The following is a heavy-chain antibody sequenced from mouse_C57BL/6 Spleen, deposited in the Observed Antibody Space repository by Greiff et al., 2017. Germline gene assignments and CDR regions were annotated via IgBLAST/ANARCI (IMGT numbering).Heavy chain of an antibody. CDR2: INPNNGGT. J-gene: IGHJ3*01. CDR3: ARGCYWFAY. CDR1: GYTFTDYY. Sequence: VQLQQSGPELVKPGASVKISCKASGYTFTDYYMNWVKQSHGKSLEWIGDINPNNGGTSYNQKFKGKATLTVDKSSSTAYMELRSLTSEDSAVYYCARGCYWFAYWGQGTLVTVSA. V-gene: IGHV1-26*01.